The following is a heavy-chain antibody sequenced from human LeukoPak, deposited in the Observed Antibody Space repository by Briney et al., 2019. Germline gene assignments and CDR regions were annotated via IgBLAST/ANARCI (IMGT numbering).Heavy chain of an antibody. J-gene: IGHJ4*02. D-gene: IGHD2-21*02. Sequence: GGSLRLSCAASGFTFSSYSMNWVRQAPGKGLEWVSGISPGGGPTYYADSVKGRFTISRDNSKNSLYLQMNSLRAEDTAVYYCARDRKGWDCGGDCYTFDYWGQGTLVTVSS. CDR3: ARDRKGWDCGGDCYTFDY. CDR1: GFTFSSYS. V-gene: IGHV3-21*01. CDR2: ISPGGGPT.